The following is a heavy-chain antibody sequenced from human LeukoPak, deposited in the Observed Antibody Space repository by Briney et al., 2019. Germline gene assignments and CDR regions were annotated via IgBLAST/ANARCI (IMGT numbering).Heavy chain of an antibody. Sequence: GGSLRLSCAASGFTFSDYYMSWIRQAPGKGLEWVGFIRSKAYGGTTEYAASVKGRFTISRDDSKSIAYLQMNSLKIEDTAVYHCTRYYYDSSGYERKLDYWGQGTLVTVSS. V-gene: IGHV3-71*01. CDR1: GFTFSDYY. D-gene: IGHD3-22*01. CDR3: TRYYYDSSGYERKLDY. CDR2: IRSKAYGGTT. J-gene: IGHJ4*02.